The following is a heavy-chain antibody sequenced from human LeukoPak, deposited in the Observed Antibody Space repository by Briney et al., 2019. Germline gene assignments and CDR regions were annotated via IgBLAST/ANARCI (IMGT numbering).Heavy chain of an antibody. J-gene: IGHJ4*02. V-gene: IGHV4-30-2*01. D-gene: IGHD3-10*01. Sequence: SQTLSLTCTVSGGSISSGGYYWSWIRQPPGKGLEWIGYIYHSGSTYYNPSLKSRLTISVDASKNQFSLKLTSVTAADTAVYYCARAYYYGSGNYGLDYWGQGTLVTVSS. CDR2: IYHSGST. CDR3: ARAYYYGSGNYGLDY. CDR1: GGSISSGGYY.